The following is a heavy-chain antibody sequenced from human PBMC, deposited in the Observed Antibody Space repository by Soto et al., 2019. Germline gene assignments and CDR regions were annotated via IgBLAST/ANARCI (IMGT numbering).Heavy chain of an antibody. CDR3: ARPLPILESDIDYYGMDV. CDR1: GRSFSGYY. J-gene: IGHJ6*02. CDR2: INHSGST. V-gene: IGHV4-34*01. Sequence: PSETLSLTCAVYGRSFSGYYWSWIRQPPGKGLEWIGEINHSGSTNYNPSLKSRVTISVDTSKNQFSLKLSSVTAADTAVYYCARPLPILESDIDYYGMDVWGQGTTVTVSS.